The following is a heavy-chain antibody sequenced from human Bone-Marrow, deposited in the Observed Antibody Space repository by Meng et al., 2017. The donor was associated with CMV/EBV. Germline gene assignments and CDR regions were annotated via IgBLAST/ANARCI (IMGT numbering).Heavy chain of an antibody. CDR1: GYTFTGYY. CDR2: INPNSGGT. Sequence: ASVKVSCKASGYTFTGYYMHWVRQAPGQGLEWMGWINPNSGGTNYAQKFQGRVTMTRDTSISTDYMELSRLRADDTAGYYCASLPYYGSGSWTYYYYGMDVWGQGTTVTVSS. CDR3: ASLPYYGSGSWTYYYYGMDV. V-gene: IGHV1-2*02. D-gene: IGHD3-10*01. J-gene: IGHJ6*02.